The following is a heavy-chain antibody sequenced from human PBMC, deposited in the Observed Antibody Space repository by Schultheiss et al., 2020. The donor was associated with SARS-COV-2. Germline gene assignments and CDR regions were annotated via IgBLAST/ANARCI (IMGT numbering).Heavy chain of an antibody. J-gene: IGHJ6*02. D-gene: IGHD3-16*01. CDR1: GGSFSGYY. CDR3: ARESFGRGRYYGIDV. V-gene: IGHV4-34*01. CDR2: INHSGST. Sequence: SETLSLTCAVYGGSFSGYYWSWIRQPPGKGLEWIGEINHSGSTNYNPSLKSRVTISVDTSKNQFSLKLSSVTAADTAVYYCARESFGRGRYYGIDVWGQGTTVTVSS.